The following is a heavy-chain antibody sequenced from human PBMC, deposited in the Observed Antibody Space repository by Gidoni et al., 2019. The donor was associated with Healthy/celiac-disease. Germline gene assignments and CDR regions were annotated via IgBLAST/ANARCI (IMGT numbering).Heavy chain of an antibody. Sequence: EVQLVESGGGLVQPGRSLRLSCAASGFTFDDYAMHWVRQAPGKGLEWVSGISWNSGSIGYADSVKGRFTISRDNAKNSLYLQMNSLRAEDTALYYCAKDRGSSWWGAFDIWGQGTMVTVSS. CDR2: ISWNSGSI. V-gene: IGHV3-9*01. D-gene: IGHD6-13*01. J-gene: IGHJ3*02. CDR1: GFTFDDYA. CDR3: AKDRGSSWWGAFDI.